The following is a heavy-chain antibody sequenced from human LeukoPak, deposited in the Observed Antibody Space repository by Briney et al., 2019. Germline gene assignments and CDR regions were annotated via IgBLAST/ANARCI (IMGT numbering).Heavy chain of an antibody. J-gene: IGHJ4*02. CDR2: IYSSGST. D-gene: IGHD5-18*01. CDR1: GGSISSYY. Sequence: SETLSLTCIVSGGSISSYYWSRIRQPPGKGLEWIGYIYSSGSTDYNPSLKSRATKSLDTSNHQFSLKLTSVTAADTAVYYCARHVGIHLWSLYFDYWGQGSLVTVSS. V-gene: IGHV4-59*08. CDR3: ARHVGIHLWSLYFDY.